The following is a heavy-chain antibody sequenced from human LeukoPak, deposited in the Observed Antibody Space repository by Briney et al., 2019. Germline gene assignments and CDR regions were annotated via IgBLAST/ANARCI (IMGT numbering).Heavy chain of an antibody. D-gene: IGHD6-13*01. J-gene: IGHJ4*02. CDR2: IYYSGST. CDR1: GGSISSSSYY. CDR3: ARVLSDSSWFFYYFDY. Sequence: YPSETLSLTCAVSGGSISSSSYYWGWIRQPPGKGLEWIGSIYYSGSTYYNPSLKTRVTISVDTSKNQFSLKLSSVTAADTAVYYCARVLSDSSWFFYYFDYWGQGTLVTVSS. V-gene: IGHV4-39*07.